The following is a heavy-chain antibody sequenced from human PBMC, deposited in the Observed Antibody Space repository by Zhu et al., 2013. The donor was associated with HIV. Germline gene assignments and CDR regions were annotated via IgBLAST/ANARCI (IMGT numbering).Heavy chain of an antibody. CDR3: AIRPEGIVVVVAQGD. J-gene: IGHJ4*02. D-gene: IGHD2-15*01. Sequence: EVQLLESGGGLVQPGGSLRLSCAASGFTFSNYAMSWVRQAPGKGLEWVSTISGSGDFTYYADSVKGRFTISRDNSKNTVYLQMTSLRAEDTAVYYCAIRPEGIVVVVAQGDWGEGTLVTVSS. V-gene: IGHV3-23*01. CDR2: ISGSGDFT. CDR1: GFTFSNYA.